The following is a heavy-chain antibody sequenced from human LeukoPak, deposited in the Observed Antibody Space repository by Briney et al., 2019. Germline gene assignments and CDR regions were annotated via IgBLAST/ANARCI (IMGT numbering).Heavy chain of an antibody. V-gene: IGHV1-69*01. J-gene: IGHJ4*02. CDR1: GGTFSSYA. CDR2: IIPIFGTA. Sequence: SVKVSCKASGGTFSSYAISWVRQAPGQGLEWMGGIIPIFGTANYAQKFQGRVTITADESTGTAYMELSSLRSEDTAVYYCAREVMATIYAPLDYWGQGTLVTVSS. CDR3: AREVMATIYAPLDY. D-gene: IGHD5-24*01.